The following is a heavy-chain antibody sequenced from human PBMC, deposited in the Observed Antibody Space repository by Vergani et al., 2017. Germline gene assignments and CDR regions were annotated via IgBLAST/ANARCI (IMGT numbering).Heavy chain of an antibody. V-gene: IGHV4-39*01. D-gene: IGHD3-22*01. CDR2: IYYSGST. CDR1: GGSISSSSHF. J-gene: IGHJ4*02. Sequence: QVQLQESGPGLVKPSETLSLTCTVSGGSISSSSHFWGWLRQTPGKGLEWIGSIYYSGSTYYNPSLKSRVTISVDTSKNQFSLKLSSVTAADTAVYYCARADYYDSSGHDFDYWGQGTLVTVSS. CDR3: ARADYYDSSGHDFDY.